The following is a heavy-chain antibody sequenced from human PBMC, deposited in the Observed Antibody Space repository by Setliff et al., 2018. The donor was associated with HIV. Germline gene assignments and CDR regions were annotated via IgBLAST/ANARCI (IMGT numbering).Heavy chain of an antibody. D-gene: IGHD6-13*01. V-gene: IGHV4-4*02. CDR1: GGSLSSDNW. CDR2: IYHTEYT. J-gene: IGHJ5*02. Sequence: PSETLSLTCAVSGGSLSSDNWWTWVRQPPGKGLEWIGGIYHTEYTNYSPSLKSRVTISVDTSKNQFSLKLSSVTAADTAVYYCARILVAAAGTGFDPWGQGILVTVSS. CDR3: ARILVAAAGTGFDP.